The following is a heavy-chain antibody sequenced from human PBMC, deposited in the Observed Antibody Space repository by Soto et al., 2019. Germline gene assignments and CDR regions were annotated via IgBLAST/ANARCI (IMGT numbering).Heavy chain of an antibody. Sequence: GGSLRLSCAASGFTFSSYAMHWVRQAPGKGLEWVAVISYDGSNKYYADSVKGRFTISRDNSKNTLYLQMNSLRAEDTAVYYCSREMVTTVFFYYGMDVWGQGTTVTVSS. J-gene: IGHJ6*02. CDR3: SREMVTTVFFYYGMDV. D-gene: IGHD4-4*01. V-gene: IGHV3-30-3*01. CDR2: ISYDGSNK. CDR1: GFTFSSYA.